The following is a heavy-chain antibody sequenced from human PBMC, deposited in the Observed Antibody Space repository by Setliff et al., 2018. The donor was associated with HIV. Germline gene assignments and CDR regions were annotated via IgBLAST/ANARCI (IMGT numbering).Heavy chain of an antibody. D-gene: IGHD3-22*01. CDR1: GFTFSSYG. Sequence: GGSLRLSCAASGFTFSSYGMHWVRQAPGKGLEWVAMIWYDGRNKNYADSVKGRFTISRDNSKNTLYLQMNSLRAEDTAVYYCARDGLNYYDGSGRVYYYYYMDVWGKGTTVTVSS. J-gene: IGHJ6*03. V-gene: IGHV3-33*01. CDR2: IWYDGRNK. CDR3: ARDGLNYYDGSGRVYYYYYMDV.